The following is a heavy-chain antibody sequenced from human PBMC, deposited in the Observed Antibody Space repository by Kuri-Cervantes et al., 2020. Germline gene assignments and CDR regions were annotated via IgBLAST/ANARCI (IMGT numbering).Heavy chain of an antibody. CDR3: AIFHDYGDYIDY. D-gene: IGHD4-17*01. J-gene: IGHJ4*02. CDR1: GYTFTSYD. Sequence: ASVKVSCKASGYTFTSYDINWVRQATGQGLEWMGWMNPNSGNTGYAQKFQGRVTMTRNTSISTAYMELRSLRSDDTAVYYCAIFHDYGDYIDYWDQGTLVTVSS. CDR2: MNPNSGNT. V-gene: IGHV1-8*01.